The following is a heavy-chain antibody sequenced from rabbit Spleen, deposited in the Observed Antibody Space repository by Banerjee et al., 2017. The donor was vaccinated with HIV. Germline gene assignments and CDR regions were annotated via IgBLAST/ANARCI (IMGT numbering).Heavy chain of an antibody. CDR3: ARDGAGSSYFNL. CDR2: INPVFGST. D-gene: IGHD8-1*01. Sequence: QSLEESGGDLVKPGASLTLTCTASGFSFSAVHWIYWVRQAPGKGLEWIGYINPVFGSTYYANWVNGRFTISSHNAQNTLYLQLNSLTAADTATYFCARDGAGSSYFNLWGQGTLVTVS. CDR1: GFSFSAVHW. J-gene: IGHJ4*01. V-gene: IGHV1S40*01.